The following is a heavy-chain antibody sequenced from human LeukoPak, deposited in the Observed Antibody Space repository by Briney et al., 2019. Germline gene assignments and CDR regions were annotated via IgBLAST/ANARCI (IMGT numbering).Heavy chain of an antibody. D-gene: IGHD3-3*01. CDR3: ARDYFAFLGYFDY. Sequence: PGGSLRLSCAASGFTFSSYSRNWVSQAPGEGLEWVASISSSSSYIYYADSVKGRFTISRDNAKNSLYLQMNSLRAEDTAVYYCARDYFAFLGYFDYWGQGTLVTVSS. CDR2: ISSSSSYI. V-gene: IGHV3-21*01. CDR1: GFTFSSYS. J-gene: IGHJ4*02.